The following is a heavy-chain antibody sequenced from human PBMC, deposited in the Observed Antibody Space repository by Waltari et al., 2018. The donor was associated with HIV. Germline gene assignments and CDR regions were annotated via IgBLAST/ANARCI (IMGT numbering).Heavy chain of an antibody. CDR3: ARDRGKYYGSGTDSFDI. CDR1: GYTFSNYG. D-gene: IGHD3-10*01. J-gene: IGHJ3*02. CDR2: GTPDKGNT. Sequence: QFQLVQSGAEVKKPGASVKVSCKASGYTFSNYGITWVRQAPGQGLEWMGWGTPDKGNTSYARNVQGRVTMTTDTSTTTAYMELRSLRSDDTALYYCARDRGKYYGSGTDSFDIWGQGTTVTVSS. V-gene: IGHV1-18*01.